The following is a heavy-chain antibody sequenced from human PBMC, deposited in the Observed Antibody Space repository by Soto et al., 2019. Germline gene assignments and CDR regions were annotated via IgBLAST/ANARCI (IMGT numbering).Heavy chain of an antibody. Sequence: EVQLLESEGGLVQPGGSLRLSCAASGFPISTYGMSWVRQAPGKGLEWVSSITGTGGDTYYADSVKGRFTSSRDNSNNMLYLQMNSLRVEDTAVYYCARIRGYWYGLDVWGQGTTLTVSS. CDR2: ITGTGGDT. CDR3: ARIRGYWYGLDV. V-gene: IGHV3-23*01. J-gene: IGHJ6*02. CDR1: GFPISTYG.